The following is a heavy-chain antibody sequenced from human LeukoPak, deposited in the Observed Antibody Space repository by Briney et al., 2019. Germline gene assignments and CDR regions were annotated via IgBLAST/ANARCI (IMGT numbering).Heavy chain of an antibody. D-gene: IGHD4-11*01. J-gene: IGHJ4*02. Sequence: SVKVSCKASGFTFTSSAMQWVRQARGQRLEWIGWIAVGSGNTNYAQKFQERVSITRDMSTSTAYMDLSSLRSEDTAVYYCAARDTVMDGSFDYWGQGTLVTVSS. CDR3: AARDTVMDGSFDY. CDR1: GFTFTSSA. CDR2: IAVGSGNT. V-gene: IGHV1-58*02.